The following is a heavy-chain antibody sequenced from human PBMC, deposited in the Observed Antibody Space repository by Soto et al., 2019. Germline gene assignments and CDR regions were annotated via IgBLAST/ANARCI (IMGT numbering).Heavy chain of an antibody. Sequence: QVQLQESGPGLVKPSQTLALPCPVSGVSLTRGTYYWSWIRQHPGKGLEWIGYIFYSGSTDYNPSLKSRVNISVDTSKNQFSLKLNSVTAADTAVYFCATTEDYFDYWGQGTLVTVSS. V-gene: IGHV4-31*03. CDR1: GVSLTRGTYY. CDR3: ATTEDYFDY. J-gene: IGHJ4*02. CDR2: IFYSGST.